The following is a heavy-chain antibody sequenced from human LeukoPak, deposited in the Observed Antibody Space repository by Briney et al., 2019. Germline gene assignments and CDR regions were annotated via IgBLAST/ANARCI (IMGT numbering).Heavy chain of an antibody. D-gene: IGHD3-9*01. V-gene: IGHV3-23*01. CDR1: GFTFNNYV. J-gene: IGHJ3*02. CDR2: ISGDGGST. CDR3: AKVSSPYDILTGYYTLDAFDI. Sequence: GGSLRLSCAASGFTFNNYVMSWVRQAPGKGLEWVSSISGDGGSTYYADSVKGRFTISRDNSKDTLYLQMNSLRAEDTAVYYCAKVSSPYDILTGYYTLDAFDIRGQGTMVTVSS.